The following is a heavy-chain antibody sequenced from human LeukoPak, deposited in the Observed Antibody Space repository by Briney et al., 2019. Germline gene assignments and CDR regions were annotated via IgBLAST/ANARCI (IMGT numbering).Heavy chain of an antibody. CDR1: GFTFSSYG. CDR2: IRYDGSNK. J-gene: IGHJ4*02. D-gene: IGHD3-10*01. Sequence: GGSLRLSCAASGFTFSSYGMHWVRQAPGKGLEWVAFIRYDGSNKYYADSVKGRFTISRDNSKNTLYLQMNSLRAEDTAVYYCAKDIRITMVRGDLYWSQGTLVTVSS. CDR3: AKDIRITMVRGDLY. V-gene: IGHV3-30*02.